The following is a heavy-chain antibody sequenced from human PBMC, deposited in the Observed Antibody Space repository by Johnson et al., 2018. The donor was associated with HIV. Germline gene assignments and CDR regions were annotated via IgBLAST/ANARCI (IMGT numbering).Heavy chain of an antibody. J-gene: IGHJ3*02. D-gene: IGHD3-22*01. CDR3: AKEYYYDSSGFPDAFDI. V-gene: IGHV3-30*02. CDR2: IRYDGSKK. CDR1: GFTFSDYY. Sequence: MLLVESGGGLVKPGGSLRLSCAVSGFTFSDYYMSWIRQAPGKGLELVALIRYDGSKKYYADSVKGRFTISRDNSKNTMDLQMNSLRAEDTAVYYCAKEYYYDSSGFPDAFDIWGQGTMVTVSS.